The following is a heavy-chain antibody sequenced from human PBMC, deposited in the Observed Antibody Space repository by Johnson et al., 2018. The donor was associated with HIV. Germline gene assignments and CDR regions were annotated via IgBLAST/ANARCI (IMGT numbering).Heavy chain of an antibody. CDR3: ARVTLIVVVIHAFDI. D-gene: IGHD3-22*01. CDR1: GFTFSNYA. J-gene: IGHJ3*02. Sequence: QVQLVESGGGVVQPGRSLRLSCAASGFTFSNYAIHWVRQAPGKGLEWVAVISYDGSNKYYADSVKGRFIISRDNSKNTLYLQMNSLRAEDTAVYYCARVTLIVVVIHAFDIWGQGTMVTVSS. CDR2: ISYDGSNK. V-gene: IGHV3-30*04.